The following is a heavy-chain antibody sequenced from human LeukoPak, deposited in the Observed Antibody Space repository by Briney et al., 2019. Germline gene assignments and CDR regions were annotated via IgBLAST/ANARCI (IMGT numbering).Heavy chain of an antibody. J-gene: IGHJ4*02. CDR2: INHSGST. D-gene: IGHD1-1*01. V-gene: IGHV4-34*01. CDR1: GGSFSGYY. CDR3: ARTRKNVASDY. Sequence: TSETLSLTCAVYGGSFSGYYWSWIRQPPGKGLEWIGEINHSGSTNYNPSLKSRVTISVDTSKNQFSLKLSSVTAADTAVCYCARTRKNVASDYWGQGTLVTVSS.